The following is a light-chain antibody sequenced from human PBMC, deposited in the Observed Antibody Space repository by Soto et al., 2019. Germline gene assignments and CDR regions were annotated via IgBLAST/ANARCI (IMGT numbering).Light chain of an antibody. CDR1: SSDVGGYNY. V-gene: IGLV2-14*01. CDR2: DVS. CDR3: RSYTSISTYV. Sequence: QSVLTQPASVSGSPGQSITISCTGTSSDVGGYNYVSWYQQHPGKAPKLMIYDVSNRPSGVSNRFSGSKSGNTASLTISGLQAEDEADYYCRSYTSISTYVFGTGSMVTV. J-gene: IGLJ1*01.